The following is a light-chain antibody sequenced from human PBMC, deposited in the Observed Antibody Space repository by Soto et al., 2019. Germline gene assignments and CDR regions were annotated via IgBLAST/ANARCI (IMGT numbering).Light chain of an antibody. CDR1: QTITTS. CDR3: QQNYSLPIT. Sequence: DIQMTQSPSSLSASVGDRVTITCRTSQTITTSLNWYRQKPGKAPDLLIYAASSLQSGIPSRFGGRGSGTDFTLPITGLQPEDFATYYCQQNYSLPITFGQGTRLEIK. CDR2: AAS. V-gene: IGKV1-39*01. J-gene: IGKJ5*01.